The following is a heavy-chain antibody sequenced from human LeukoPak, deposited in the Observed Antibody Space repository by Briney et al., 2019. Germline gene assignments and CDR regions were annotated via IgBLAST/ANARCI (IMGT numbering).Heavy chain of an antibody. D-gene: IGHD6-13*01. CDR3: ARDRLGYSSSYDH. Sequence: PSETLSLTCTVSGGSISSSSYYWGWIRQPPGKGLEWIGSIYYSGSTYYNPSLKSRVTISVDTSKNQFSLKLSSVTAADTAVYYCARDRLGYSSSYDHWGQGTLVTVSS. CDR2: IYYSGST. V-gene: IGHV4-39*07. CDR1: GGSISSSSYY. J-gene: IGHJ5*02.